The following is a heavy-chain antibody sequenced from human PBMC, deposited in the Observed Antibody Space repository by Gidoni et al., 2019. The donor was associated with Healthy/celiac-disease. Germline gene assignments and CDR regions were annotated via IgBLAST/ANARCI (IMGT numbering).Heavy chain of an antibody. CDR1: GGSISSYY. CDR3: ARGGIRFLEWFPPSGWFDP. CDR2: IYYSGST. D-gene: IGHD3-3*01. Sequence: QVQLQESGPGLVKPSETLSLTCTVSGGSISSYYWSWIRQPPGKGLEWIGYIYYSGSTNYNPSLKSRVTISVDTSKNQFSLKLSSVTAADTAVYYCARGGIRFLEWFPPSGWFDPWGQGTLVTVSS. V-gene: IGHV4-59*01. J-gene: IGHJ5*02.